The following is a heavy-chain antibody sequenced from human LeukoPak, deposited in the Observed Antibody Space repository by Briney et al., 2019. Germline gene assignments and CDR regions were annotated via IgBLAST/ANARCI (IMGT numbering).Heavy chain of an antibody. J-gene: IGHJ6*03. D-gene: IGHD4-17*01. V-gene: IGHV3-23*01. Sequence: GGSLRLSFAASGFTFSNYAMSWVRQAPGKGLEWVYAISGSRGSTYYADSVKGRFTISRDNSKNTLYLQMNSLRAEDTAVYYCAKDRDYSTDYYYYYMDVWGKGTTVTVSS. CDR2: ISGSRGST. CDR3: AKDRDYSTDYYYYYMDV. CDR1: GFTFSNYA.